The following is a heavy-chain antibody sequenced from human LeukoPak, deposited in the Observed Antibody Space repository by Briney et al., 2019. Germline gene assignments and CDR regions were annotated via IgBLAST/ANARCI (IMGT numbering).Heavy chain of an antibody. CDR3: ARDRGNTVLNSRREYYYMDV. V-gene: IGHV3-21*01. CDR2: ISSSSSYI. CDR1: GFTFSTYN. Sequence: GGSLRLSCAASGFTFSTYNMNWVRQAPGKGLEWVSSISSSSSYIYYADSVKGRFTISRDNAKNSLYLQMNSLRAEDTAVYYCARDRGNTVLNSRREYYYMDVWGKGTTVTVSS. J-gene: IGHJ6*03. D-gene: IGHD2-8*01.